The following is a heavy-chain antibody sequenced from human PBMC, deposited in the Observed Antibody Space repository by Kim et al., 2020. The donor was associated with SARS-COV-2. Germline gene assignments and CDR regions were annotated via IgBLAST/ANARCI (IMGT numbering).Heavy chain of an antibody. Sequence: YADSVEGRSTISKDNSTNARYLQMNSLRSEDTAVYYCEKGWIQLCSPFDHWGQGTLVTVSS. V-gene: IGHV3-33*06. D-gene: IGHD5-18*01. CDR3: EKGWIQLCSPFDH. J-gene: IGHJ4*02.